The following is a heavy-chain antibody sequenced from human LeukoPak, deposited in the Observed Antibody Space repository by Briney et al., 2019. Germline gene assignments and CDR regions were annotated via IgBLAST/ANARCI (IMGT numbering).Heavy chain of an antibody. CDR1: GYTFTSYG. J-gene: IGHJ3*02. V-gene: IGHV1-18*01. CDR3: ARVSGTHKMDAFDI. CDR2: ISAYNGNT. D-gene: IGHD1-1*01. Sequence: GASVKVSCKASGYTFTSYGISWVRQAPGQGLEWMGWISAYNGNTNYAQKLQGRVTMTTDTSTSTAYMELRSLRSDDTAVYHCARVSGTHKMDAFDIWGQGTMVTVSS.